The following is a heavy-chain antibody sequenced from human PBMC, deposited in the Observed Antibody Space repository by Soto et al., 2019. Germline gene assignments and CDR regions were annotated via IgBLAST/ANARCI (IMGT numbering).Heavy chain of an antibody. CDR3: ARYRREAVAGYTLDN. Sequence: LSHTCTVSGGSISSNYWTWIRQPPGKGLEWIGYVYNSGSTNYNPSLKSRVTISEDTSKSQFSLKVSSMTAADTAVYYCARYRREAVAGYTLDNWGQGILVTVSS. J-gene: IGHJ4*02. CDR1: GGSISSNY. CDR2: VYNSGST. V-gene: IGHV4-59*01. D-gene: IGHD6-13*01.